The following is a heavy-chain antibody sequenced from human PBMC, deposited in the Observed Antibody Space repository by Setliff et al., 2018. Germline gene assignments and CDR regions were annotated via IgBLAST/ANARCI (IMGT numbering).Heavy chain of an antibody. CDR3: ARLKYYNSGTYWGNWDYYSGMDV. CDR1: GDSMSDHH. D-gene: IGHD3-22*01. V-gene: IGHV4-59*11. Sequence: PSETLSLTCTVSGDSMSDHHWSWVRQSPGKGLDWIGYISHSGATKYNPSLKGRVAISIDVSKKQFSLELNSVTPADTAKYYCARLKYYNSGTYWGNWDYYSGMDVWGKGTTVTVSS. CDR2: ISHSGAT. J-gene: IGHJ6*04.